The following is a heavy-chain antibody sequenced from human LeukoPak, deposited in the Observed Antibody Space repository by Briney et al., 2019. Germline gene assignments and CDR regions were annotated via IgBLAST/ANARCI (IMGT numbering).Heavy chain of an antibody. D-gene: IGHD2-2*01. J-gene: IGHJ5*02. CDR3: ASGGYCSSTSCYPTWFDP. V-gene: IGHV4-59*01. CDR2: IYYSGST. CDR1: GGSISSYY. Sequence: SETLSLTCTVSGGSISSYYWSWIRQPPGKGLEWIGYIYYSGSTNYNPSLQSRVTMSIDTSKNRFSLKLSSVTAADTAVYYCASGGYCSSTSCYPTWFDPWGQGTLVTVS.